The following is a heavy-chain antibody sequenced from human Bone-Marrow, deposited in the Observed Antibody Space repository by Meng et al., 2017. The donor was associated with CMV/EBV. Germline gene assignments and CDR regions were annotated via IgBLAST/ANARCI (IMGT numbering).Heavy chain of an antibody. Sequence: GESLKISCAASGFTFSSYAMHWVRQAPGKGLEWVAVISYDGSNKYYADSVKGRFTISRDNSKNTLYLQMNSLRAEDTAVYYCARPSDYGDYYPYMDVCGQRTTVTVSS. CDR3: ARPSDYGDYYPYMDV. CDR1: GFTFSSYA. CDR2: ISYDGSNK. D-gene: IGHD4-17*01. V-gene: IGHV3-30-3*01. J-gene: IGHJ6*02.